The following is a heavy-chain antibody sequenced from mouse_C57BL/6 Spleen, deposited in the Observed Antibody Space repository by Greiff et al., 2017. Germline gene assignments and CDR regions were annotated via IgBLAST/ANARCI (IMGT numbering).Heavy chain of an antibody. CDR3: ARDVRGYFDY. V-gene: IGHV1-54*01. Sequence: QVQLQQSGAELVRPGTSVTVSCTASGYAFTNYLIEWVKQRPGQGLEWIGVINPGSGGTNYNEKFKGKATLTADKSSSTAYMQLSSLTSEDSAVYFCARDVRGYFDYWGQGTTLTVSS. CDR1: GYAFTNYL. D-gene: IGHD3-3*01. J-gene: IGHJ2*01. CDR2: INPGSGGT.